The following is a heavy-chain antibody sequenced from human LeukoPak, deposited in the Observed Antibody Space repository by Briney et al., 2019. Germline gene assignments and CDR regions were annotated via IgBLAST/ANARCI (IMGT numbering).Heavy chain of an antibody. V-gene: IGHV3-30*02. CDR2: IRFDGTVK. CDR1: GFTFTSYG. D-gene: IGHD1-26*01. Sequence: PGRSLRLSCAASGFTFTSYGMHWVRQAPGKVLEWIAFIRFDGTVKSYAGSVKGRFTISRDSPKNTLYLQMNSLRAEDTAIYYCVKDQSGTYYFDFWGQGILVTVSS. CDR3: VKDQSGTYYFDF. J-gene: IGHJ4*02.